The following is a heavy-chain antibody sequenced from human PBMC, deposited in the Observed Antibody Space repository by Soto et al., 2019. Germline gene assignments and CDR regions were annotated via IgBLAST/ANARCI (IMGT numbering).Heavy chain of an antibody. CDR1: GYTFTSYD. Sequence: ASVKVSCKASGYTFTSYDINWVRQATGQGLEWMGWMNPNSGNTGYAQKFQGRVTMTRNTSISTAYMELSSLRSEDTAVYYCARYRYDFWSGYYDVVFGHAFDIWGQGTMVTVSS. J-gene: IGHJ3*02. D-gene: IGHD3-3*01. CDR2: MNPNSGNT. V-gene: IGHV1-8*01. CDR3: ARYRYDFWSGYYDVVFGHAFDI.